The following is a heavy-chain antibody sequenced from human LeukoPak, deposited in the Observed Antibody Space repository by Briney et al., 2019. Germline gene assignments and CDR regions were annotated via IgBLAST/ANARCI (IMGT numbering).Heavy chain of an antibody. D-gene: IGHD4-17*01. CDR2: ISGSGGST. CDR3: AKPAPYDYGDFLNWFDP. CDR1: GFTFSSYA. V-gene: IGHV3-23*01. Sequence: PGGSLRLSCAASGFTFSSYAMSWVRQAPGKGLEWVSGISGSGGSTYYADSVKGRFTISRDNSKNTLYPQMNSLRAEDTAVYYCAKPAPYDYGDFLNWFDPWGQGTLVTVSS. J-gene: IGHJ5*02.